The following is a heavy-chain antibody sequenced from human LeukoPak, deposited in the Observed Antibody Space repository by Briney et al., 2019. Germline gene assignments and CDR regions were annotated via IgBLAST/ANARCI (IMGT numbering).Heavy chain of an antibody. CDR3: ASDRTMTTVTSGQSWDDP. V-gene: IGHV1-24*01. CDR2: FDPDDGAR. D-gene: IGHD4-17*01. Sequence: ASVKVSCKVSGYSLTALAIHWVRQAPGKGLEWMGRFDPDDGARIYSQRFQDRFLMTEDPSSDTAYMELSGLRSEDTAIYFCASDRTMTTVTSGQSWDDPWGQGTLVTVSS. J-gene: IGHJ5*02. CDR1: GYSLTALA.